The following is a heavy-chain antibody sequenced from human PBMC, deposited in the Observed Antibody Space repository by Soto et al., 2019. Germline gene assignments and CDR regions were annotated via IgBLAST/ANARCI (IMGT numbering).Heavy chain of an antibody. V-gene: IGHV1-69*01. Sequence: QVQLVQSGAEVKKPGSSVKVSCKASGGTFSSYAISWVRQAPGQGLEWMGGIIPILGTANYAQKFQGRVTITADESTSTAYMELSSLRSEDTAVYYCARSGADYYGPKNWFDPWGQGTLVTVSS. CDR2: IIPILGTA. CDR3: ARSGADYYGPKNWFDP. CDR1: GGTFSSYA. J-gene: IGHJ5*02. D-gene: IGHD3-10*01.